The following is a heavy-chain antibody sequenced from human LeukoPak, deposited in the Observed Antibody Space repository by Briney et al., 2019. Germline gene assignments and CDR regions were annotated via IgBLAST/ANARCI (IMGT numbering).Heavy chain of an antibody. CDR2: IYYSGSS. Sequence: PSETLSLTCTVSGGSIGGYYWGWVRQPPGKGLEWIGYIYYSGSSTYNPSLRSRVTMSVDTPKNQFSLKLSSVTAADTAVYYCARSIIVVVAAGALDIWGQGTMVTVSS. V-gene: IGHV4-59*08. D-gene: IGHD2-21*02. CDR1: GGSIGGYY. CDR3: ARSIIVVVAAGALDI. J-gene: IGHJ3*02.